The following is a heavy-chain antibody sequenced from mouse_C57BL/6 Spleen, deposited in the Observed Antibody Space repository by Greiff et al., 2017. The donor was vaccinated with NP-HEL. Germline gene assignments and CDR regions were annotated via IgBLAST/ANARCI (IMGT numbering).Heavy chain of an antibody. V-gene: IGHV3-6*01. D-gene: IGHD1-1*01. CDR3: ARECTTVVAHWYFDV. J-gene: IGHJ1*03. Sequence: EVKLMESGPGLVKPSQSLSLTCSVTGYSITSGYYWNWIRQFPGNKLEWMGYISYDGSNNYNPSLKNRISITRDTSKNQFFLKLNSVTTEDTATYYCARECTTVVAHWYFDVWGTGTTVTVSS. CDR1: GYSITSGYY. CDR2: ISYDGSN.